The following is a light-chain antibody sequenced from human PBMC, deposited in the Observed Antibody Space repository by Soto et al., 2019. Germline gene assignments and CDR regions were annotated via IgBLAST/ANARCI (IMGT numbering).Light chain of an antibody. Sequence: EIVLTQFPASLSVSPGEVATLSWSASQRVSSNLTWYQQKPGQAPRLLIYGASTRATGFPARFSGSGSGTEFTLTISSLQSEDFAVYYCQHCNNWPITFGQGTRLEIK. J-gene: IGKJ5*01. CDR3: QHCNNWPIT. CDR1: QRVSSN. V-gene: IGKV3-15*01. CDR2: GAS.